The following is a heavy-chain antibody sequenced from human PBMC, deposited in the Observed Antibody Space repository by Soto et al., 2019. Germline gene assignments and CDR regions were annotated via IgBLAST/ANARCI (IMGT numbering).Heavy chain of an antibody. Sequence: ESGGGVVQPGRSLRLSCAASGFTFSSYGMHWVRQAPGKGLEWVAVISYDGSNKYYADSVKGRFTISRDNSKNTLYLQMNSLRAEDTAVYYCAKDPGLGGYYTTFDYWGQGTLVTVSS. CDR2: ISYDGSNK. V-gene: IGHV3-30*18. CDR3: AKDPGLGGYYTTFDY. CDR1: GFTFSSYG. J-gene: IGHJ4*02. D-gene: IGHD3-3*01.